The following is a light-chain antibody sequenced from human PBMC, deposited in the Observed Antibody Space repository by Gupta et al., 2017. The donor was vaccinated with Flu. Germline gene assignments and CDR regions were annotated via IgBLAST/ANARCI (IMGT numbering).Light chain of an antibody. Sequence: SPSSVSASVGDRVTITCRASQSIRNLLAWYQQEPGKAPKLLLYLASRLQGGVSSRFSGSGSGTDFTLTISSLQPEDFATYYCQQTNSYPLTFGGGTKVEIK. CDR2: LAS. J-gene: IGKJ4*01. V-gene: IGKV1D-12*01. CDR1: QSIRNL. CDR3: QQTNSYPLT.